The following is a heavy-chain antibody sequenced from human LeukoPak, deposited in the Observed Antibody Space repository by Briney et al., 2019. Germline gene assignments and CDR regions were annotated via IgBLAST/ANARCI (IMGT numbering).Heavy chain of an antibody. Sequence: GGSLRLSCAASGFTFSDYYMSWIRQAPGKGLEWVANIKTDGSQIYYVDSVKGRFTISRDNAKNSLYLQMNSLRAEDTAVYYCARASHWNQLHYFDYWGQGTLVTVSS. V-gene: IGHV3-7*03. CDR3: ARASHWNQLHYFDY. J-gene: IGHJ4*02. D-gene: IGHD1-1*01. CDR1: GFTFSDYY. CDR2: IKTDGSQI.